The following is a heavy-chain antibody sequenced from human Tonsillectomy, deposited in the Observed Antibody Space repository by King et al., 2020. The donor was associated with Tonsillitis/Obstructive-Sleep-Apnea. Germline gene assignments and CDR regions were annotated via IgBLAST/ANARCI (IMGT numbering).Heavy chain of an antibody. Sequence: QLQESGPGLVKPSETLSLTCTVSGGSISSYYWGWIRQPPGKGLEWIGYIYYSGSTNYNPSLKSRVTISVDTSKKQFSLKLSSVTAADTAVYYCARVSQEYFDYWGQGTLVTVSS. CDR2: IYYSGST. CDR3: ARVSQEYFDY. CDR1: GGSISSYY. V-gene: IGHV4-59*01. J-gene: IGHJ4*02.